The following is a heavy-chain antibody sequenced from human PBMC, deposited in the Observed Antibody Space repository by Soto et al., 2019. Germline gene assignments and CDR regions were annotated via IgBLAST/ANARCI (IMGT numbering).Heavy chain of an antibody. CDR1: GYSFTSYW. CDR3: ATTTVANYYYYGMDV. J-gene: IGHJ6*02. V-gene: IGHV5-51*01. CDR2: IYPGDSDT. Sequence: GESLKISCKGSGYSFTSYWIGWVRQMPGKGLEWMGIIYPGDSDTRYSPSFQGQVTISADKSISTAYLQWSSLKASDTAMYYCATTTVANYYYYGMDVWGQGTTVTVSS. D-gene: IGHD4-17*01.